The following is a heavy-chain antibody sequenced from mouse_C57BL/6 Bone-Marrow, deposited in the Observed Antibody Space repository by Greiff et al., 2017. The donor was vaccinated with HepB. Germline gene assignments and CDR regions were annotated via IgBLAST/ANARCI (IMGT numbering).Heavy chain of an antibody. V-gene: IGHV5-4*01. CDR1: GFTFSSYA. CDR3: ARDDYSNYCGYFDY. Sequence: EVKLVESGGGLVKPGGSLKLSCAASGFTFSSYAMSWVRQTPEKRLEWVATISDGGSYTYYPDNVKGRFTIYRDNAKNNLYLQMSHLKSEDTAMYYCARDDYSNYCGYFDYWGQGTTLTVSS. CDR2: ISDGGSYT. D-gene: IGHD2-5*01. J-gene: IGHJ2*01.